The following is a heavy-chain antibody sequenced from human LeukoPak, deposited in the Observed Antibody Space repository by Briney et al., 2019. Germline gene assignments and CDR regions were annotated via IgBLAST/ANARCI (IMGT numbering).Heavy chain of an antibody. V-gene: IGHV3-66*01. D-gene: IGHD1-1*01. CDR2: IYSGGRT. CDR1: GLIVSSNY. CDR3: ARDVGSTTNWFDP. J-gene: IGHJ5*02. Sequence: GGSLRLSCAVSGLIVSSNYMSWVRQAPGKGLEWFSVIYSGGRTYYADSVKGRFTISRDNSKNTLYLQMNSLRAEDTAVYYCARDVGSTTNWFDPWGQGTLVTVSS.